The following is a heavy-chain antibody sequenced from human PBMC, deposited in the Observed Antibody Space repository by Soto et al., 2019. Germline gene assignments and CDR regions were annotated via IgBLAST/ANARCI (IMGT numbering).Heavy chain of an antibody. CDR2: INPSGGST. D-gene: IGHD3-3*01. Sequence: ASVKVSFKASGYTFTSYYMHWVRQAPGQGLEWMGIINPSGGSTSYAQKFQGRVTMTRDTSTSTVYMELSSLRSEDTAVYYCAREEDYDFGSGLTPHRYNWFDPWGQGTLVTFSS. J-gene: IGHJ5*02. V-gene: IGHV1-46*03. CDR3: AREEDYDFGSGLTPHRYNWFDP. CDR1: GYTFTSYY.